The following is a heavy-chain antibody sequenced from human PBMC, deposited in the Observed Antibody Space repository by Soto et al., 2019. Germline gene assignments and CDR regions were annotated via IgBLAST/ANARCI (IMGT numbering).Heavy chain of an antibody. J-gene: IGHJ4*02. CDR2: INPSVGST. D-gene: IGHD3-10*01. CDR3: AGAGPGYFDC. CDR1: GYTFTTYN. Sequence: QVQLVQSGAEVRKPGASVKVSCKPSGYTFTTYNMHWVRQAPGQGLEWMGVINPSVGSTSYAQKCQGRVTRTRVTFEGAVYMGLGSLRSEDAAVYYCAGAGPGYFDCWGQGVLVNVS. V-gene: IGHV1-46*01.